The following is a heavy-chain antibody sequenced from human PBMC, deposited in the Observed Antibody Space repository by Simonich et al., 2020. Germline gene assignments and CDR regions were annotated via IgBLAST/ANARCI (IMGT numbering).Heavy chain of an antibody. CDR2: ISANKGNT. V-gene: IGHV1-18*01. D-gene: IGHD6-13*01. Sequence: QVQLVQSGAEVKKPGASVKVSCKASGYTFTSYGISWVRQAPGQGLEWMECISANKGNTNYAQKLQGRVTMTTDTSTSTAYMELRSLRSDDTAVYYCARDQGGRAAAATDYWGQGTLVTVSS. J-gene: IGHJ4*02. CDR3: ARDQGGRAAAATDY. CDR1: GYTFTSYG.